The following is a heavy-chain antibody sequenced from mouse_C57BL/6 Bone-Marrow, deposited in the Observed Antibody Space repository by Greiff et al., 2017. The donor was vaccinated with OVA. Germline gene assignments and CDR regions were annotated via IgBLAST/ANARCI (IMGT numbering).Heavy chain of an antibody. V-gene: IGHV1-50*01. D-gene: IGHD2-1*01. J-gene: IGHJ2*01. CDR1: GYTFTSYW. CDR2: IDPSDSYT. CDR3: ARRIYGNYVYYFDY. Sequence: QVQLKQPGAELVKPGASVKLSCKASGYTFTSYWMQWVKQRPGQGLEWIGEIDPSDSYTTYNQKFKGKATLTVDTSSSTAYMQLSSLTSEDSAVYYCARRIYGNYVYYFDYWGQGTTLTVSS.